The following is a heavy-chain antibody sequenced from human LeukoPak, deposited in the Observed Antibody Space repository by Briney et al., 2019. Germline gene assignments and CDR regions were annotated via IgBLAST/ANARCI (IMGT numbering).Heavy chain of an antibody. CDR1: GFTFSSYA. CDR2: ISYDGSNK. V-gene: IGHV3-30*01. CDR3: ARERRYYDSSGYPYYFDY. D-gene: IGHD3-22*01. J-gene: IGHJ4*02. Sequence: GGSLRLSCAASGFTFSSYAMHWVRQAPGKGLEWVAVISYDGSNKYYADSVKGRFTISRDNSKNTLYLQMNSLRAEDTAVYYCARERRYYDSSGYPYYFDYWGQGTLVTVSS.